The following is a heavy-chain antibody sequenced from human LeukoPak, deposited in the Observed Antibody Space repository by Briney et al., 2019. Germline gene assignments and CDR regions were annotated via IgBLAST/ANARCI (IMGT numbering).Heavy chain of an antibody. V-gene: IGHV3-48*01. CDR3: ARGAGSD. D-gene: IGHD3-10*01. Sequence: PGGSLRLSCAASRFTFSSYDINWVRQAPGQGLEWVSYINSRSTTISYAASVKGRFTISRDTAKNSLYLQMNSLRSEDTAVYYCARGAGSDWGQGTLVTVSS. CDR2: INSRSTTI. J-gene: IGHJ4*02. CDR1: RFTFSSYD.